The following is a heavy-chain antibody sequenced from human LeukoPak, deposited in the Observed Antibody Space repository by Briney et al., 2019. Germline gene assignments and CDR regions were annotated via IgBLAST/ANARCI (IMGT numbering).Heavy chain of an antibody. J-gene: IGHJ4*02. Sequence: SETLSLTCTVSGGSITNYYWGWIRQPPGKGLEWIGSIYYSGSTYYNPSLKSRVTISVDTSKNQFSLKLSSVTAADTAVYYCARRGFLEWLPPFDYWGQGTLVTVSS. CDR2: IYYSGST. D-gene: IGHD3-3*01. CDR1: GGSITNYY. V-gene: IGHV4-39*01. CDR3: ARRGFLEWLPPFDY.